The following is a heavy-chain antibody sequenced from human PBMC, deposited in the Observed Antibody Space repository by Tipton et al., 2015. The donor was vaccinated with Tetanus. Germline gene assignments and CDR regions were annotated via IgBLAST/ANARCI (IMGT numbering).Heavy chain of an antibody. CDR3: ARGGRAAPFDY. Sequence: TLSLTCTVSGGSISSYYWSWIRQPPGKGLEWIGYIYYSGSTNYNPSLKSRVTISVDTSKNQFSLKLSSVTAADTAVYYCARGGRAAPFDYWGQGTLVTVSS. D-gene: IGHD3-16*01. V-gene: IGHV4-59*01. CDR2: IYYSGST. J-gene: IGHJ4*02. CDR1: GGSISSYY.